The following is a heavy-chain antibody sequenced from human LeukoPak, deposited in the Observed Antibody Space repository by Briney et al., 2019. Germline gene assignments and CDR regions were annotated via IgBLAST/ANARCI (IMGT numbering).Heavy chain of an antibody. J-gene: IGHJ4*02. CDR3: THISSIPDRFAS. V-gene: IGHV3-15*01. CDR1: GLTFIDAW. Sequence: GGSLRLSXEVSGLTFIDAWVSWVRQAPGKGLEWVGLIKSKGGGGTTDPAAPWKGRFTIAKGDSKNTVYLQMSRLRTEDTAIYYCTHISSIPDRFASWGQGTLVTVSS. D-gene: IGHD2-21*01. CDR2: IKSKGGGGTT.